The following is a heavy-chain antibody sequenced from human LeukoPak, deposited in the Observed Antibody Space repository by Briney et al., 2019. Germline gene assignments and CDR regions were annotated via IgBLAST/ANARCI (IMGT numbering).Heavy chain of an antibody. J-gene: IGHJ5*02. V-gene: IGHV3-21*04. CDR3: ATRRMGIARGVSWFDP. CDR2: ISSRSKNV. Sequence: GGSLRLSCAASGFAFSDYTINWVRQAPGKGLEWISSISSRSKNVYYADSVRGRFIISRDNSKNTLYLQMNSLRAEDTAVYYCATRRMGIARGVSWFDPWGQGTLVTVSS. D-gene: IGHD3-10*01. CDR1: GFAFSDYT.